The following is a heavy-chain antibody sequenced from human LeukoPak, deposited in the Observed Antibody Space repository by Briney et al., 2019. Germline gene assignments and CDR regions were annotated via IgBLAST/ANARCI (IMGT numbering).Heavy chain of an antibody. Sequence: SETLSLTCTVSGYSISSGYYWGWIRQPPGKGLEWIGEINHSGSTNYNPSLKSRVTISVDTSKNQFSLKLSSVTAADTAVYYCARVRGSSWYGDYMDVWGKGTTVTVSS. CDR3: ARVRGSSWYGDYMDV. CDR1: GYSISSGYY. D-gene: IGHD6-13*01. J-gene: IGHJ6*03. V-gene: IGHV4-38-2*02. CDR2: INHSGST.